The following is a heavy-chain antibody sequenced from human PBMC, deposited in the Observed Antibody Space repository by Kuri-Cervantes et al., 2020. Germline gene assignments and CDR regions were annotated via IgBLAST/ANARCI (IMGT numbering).Heavy chain of an antibody. CDR1: GFTVTTYG. CDR3: ARDSETSGYDAYDI. CDR2: ISDGGTTI. Sequence: GESLKISCEASGFTVTTYGMNWVHQAPGKGLEWLSYISDGGTTIYYADSLKGRFTISRDNAQNSLYLQMNSLRAEDTAVYYCARDSETSGYDAYDIWGQGTMVTVSS. J-gene: IGHJ3*02. D-gene: IGHD6-25*01. V-gene: IGHV3-48*03.